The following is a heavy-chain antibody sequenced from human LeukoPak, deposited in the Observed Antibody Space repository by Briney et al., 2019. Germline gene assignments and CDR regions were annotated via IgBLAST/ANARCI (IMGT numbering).Heavy chain of an antibody. CDR3: ARDPYYYDSSGYYYDY. CDR2: INHSGST. V-gene: IGHV4-34*01. D-gene: IGHD3-22*01. CDR1: GGSFSGYY. J-gene: IGHJ4*02. Sequence: PSETLSLTCAVYGGSFSGYYWSWIRQPPGNGLEWIGEINHSGSTNYNPSLKSRVTISVDTSKNQFSLKLSSVTAADTAVYYCARDPYYYDSSGYYYDYWGQGTLVTVSS.